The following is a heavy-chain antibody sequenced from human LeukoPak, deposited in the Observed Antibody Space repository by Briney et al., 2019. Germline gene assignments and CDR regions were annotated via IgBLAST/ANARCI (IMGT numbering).Heavy chain of an antibody. CDR3: ARGPIAAAGFFDY. J-gene: IGHJ4*02. CDR1: GYTFTGYY. Sequence: GASVKVSCKASGYTFTGYYMHWVRQAPGQGLEWMGWINPNSGGTNYAQKFQGRVTMTRDTSISTAYMELSRLRSDDTAVYYCARGPIAAAGFFDYWGQGTLVTVSS. D-gene: IGHD6-13*01. CDR2: INPNSGGT. V-gene: IGHV1-2*02.